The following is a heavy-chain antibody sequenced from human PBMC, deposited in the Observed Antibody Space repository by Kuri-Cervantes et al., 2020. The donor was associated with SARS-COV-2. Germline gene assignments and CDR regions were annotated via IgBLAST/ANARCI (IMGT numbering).Heavy chain of an antibody. CDR1: GSTVSGNY. V-gene: IGHV3-53*01. J-gene: IGHJ4*02. CDR2: IYTGDKT. CDR3: ARGLVGVSGPFDY. Sequence: GGSLRLSSAASGSTVSGNYMSWVRQAPEKGLEWLAVIYTGDKTYYADSVKGRFTISRDNSKNTVYLKMNSLRAEDTAVYYCARGLVGVSGPFDYWGQGTLVTVSS. D-gene: IGHD1-26*01.